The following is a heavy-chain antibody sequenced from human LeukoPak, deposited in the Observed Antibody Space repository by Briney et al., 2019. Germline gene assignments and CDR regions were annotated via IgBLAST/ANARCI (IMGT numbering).Heavy chain of an antibody. Sequence: GGSLRLSCAASGFTFDDYAMHWVRQSPGKGLEWVSGISWNSGSIGYADSVKGRFTISRDNAKNSLYLQMNSLRAEDTALYYCARGDGGSYIDYWGQGTLVTVSS. D-gene: IGHD1-26*01. V-gene: IGHV3-9*01. CDR1: GFTFDDYA. CDR3: ARGDGGSYIDY. CDR2: ISWNSGSI. J-gene: IGHJ4*02.